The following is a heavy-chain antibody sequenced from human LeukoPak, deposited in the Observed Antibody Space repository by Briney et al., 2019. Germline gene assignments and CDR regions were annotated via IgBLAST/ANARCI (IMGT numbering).Heavy chain of an antibody. CDR3: ARDIISEYSRSHSHFDP. D-gene: IGHD5-12*01. CDR1: GGSISRQY. CDR2: ISYTGST. Sequence: PSETLSLTCTVSGGSISRQYWSWIRQPPGKGLEWIGYISYTGSTSYNPSLKSRVTISVDTSKNQFSLRLSSVTAADTAVYYCARDIISEYSRSHSHFDPWGQGTLVTVSS. V-gene: IGHV4-59*11. J-gene: IGHJ5*02.